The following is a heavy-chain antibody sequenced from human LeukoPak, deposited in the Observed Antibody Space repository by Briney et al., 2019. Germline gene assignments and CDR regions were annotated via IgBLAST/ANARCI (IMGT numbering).Heavy chain of an antibody. V-gene: IGHV1-46*01. CDR3: ARPLRPLAGPDAFDI. CDR1: GYIFTSYY. Sequence: ASVKVSCKASGYIFTSYYVHWVRQAPGQGLEWMGIINPSGGSTSYAQKFQGRVTMTKDTSTSTVYMELSSLRSEDTAVYYCARPLRPLAGPDAFDIWGQGTMVTVSS. CDR2: INPSGGST. D-gene: IGHD6-13*01. J-gene: IGHJ3*02.